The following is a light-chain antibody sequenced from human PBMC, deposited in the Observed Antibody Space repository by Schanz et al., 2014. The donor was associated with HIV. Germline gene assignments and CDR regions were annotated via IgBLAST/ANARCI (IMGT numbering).Light chain of an antibody. V-gene: IGLV3-1*01. J-gene: IGLJ2*01. CDR2: GDT. Sequence: SYELTQPPSVSVSPGQTATFTCSGDKLGDKFACWYQQKPGQSPVLVIYGDTKRPSGIPERFSASNSGNTATLTISGTQPMDEADYYCQVWDSGTVVFGGGTKLTVL. CDR1: KLGDKF. CDR3: QVWDSGTVV.